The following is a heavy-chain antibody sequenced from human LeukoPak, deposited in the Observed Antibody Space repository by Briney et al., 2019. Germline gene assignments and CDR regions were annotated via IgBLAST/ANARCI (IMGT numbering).Heavy chain of an antibody. D-gene: IGHD3-22*01. CDR2: IRYDGRNK. CDR1: GFTFSSYG. V-gene: IGHV3-30*02. J-gene: IGHJ4*02. CDR3: ARDLDYDSTHGFDY. Sequence: PGGSLRLSCAASGFTFSSYGMHWVRQAPGKGLEWVAFIRYDGRNKYYADSVKGRFTISRDNSKNTLYLQMNSLRGEDTAVYYCARDLDYDSTHGFDYWGQGTLVTVSS.